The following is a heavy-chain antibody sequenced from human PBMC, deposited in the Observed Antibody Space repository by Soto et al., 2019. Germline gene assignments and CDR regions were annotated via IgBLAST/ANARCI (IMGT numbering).Heavy chain of an antibody. D-gene: IGHD6-19*01. CDR1: GFTFSDYA. V-gene: IGHV3-30*18. J-gene: IGHJ4*02. CDR2: VSHDGRNT. CDR3: AKGGRQWLVTSDFNY. Sequence: VQLVESGGGVVQPGRSLRLSCAASGFTFSDYAMHWVRQAPGKGLEWVAVVSHDGRNTHYADSVKGRFTISRDSSXXTVSLKMTSLRAEDTAVYYWAKGGRQWLVTSDFNYWGQGALVTVSS.